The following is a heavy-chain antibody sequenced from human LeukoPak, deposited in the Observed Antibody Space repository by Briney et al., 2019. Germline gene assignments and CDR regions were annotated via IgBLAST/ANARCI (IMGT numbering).Heavy chain of an antibody. CDR2: ISGSGGST. V-gene: IGHV3-23*01. J-gene: IGHJ4*02. CDR3: ATSRASSSWYKFDY. D-gene: IGHD6-13*01. Sequence: PGGSLRLSCAASGFTFSSYAMSWVRQAPGKGLEWVSAISGSGGSTYYADSVKGRFTISRDNSKNTLYLQMNSLRAEDTAVYYCATSRASSSWYKFDYWGQGTLVTVSS. CDR1: GFTFSSYA.